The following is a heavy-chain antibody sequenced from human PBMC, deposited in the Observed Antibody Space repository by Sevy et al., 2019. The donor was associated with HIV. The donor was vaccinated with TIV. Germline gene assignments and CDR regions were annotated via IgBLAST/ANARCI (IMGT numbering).Heavy chain of an antibody. CDR3: GRTSPRGGFDY. Sequence: ASVKVSCKASGYTFTNYYMHWVRQAPGQGLEWMGIINPSDVCTIYAQKFQGRVTMTRDTSTSTVYMELSSLRSDDTAVYYCGRTSPRGGFDYWGQGALVTVSS. V-gene: IGHV1-46*03. CDR2: INPSDVCT. CDR1: GYTFTNYY. D-gene: IGHD3-16*01. J-gene: IGHJ4*02.